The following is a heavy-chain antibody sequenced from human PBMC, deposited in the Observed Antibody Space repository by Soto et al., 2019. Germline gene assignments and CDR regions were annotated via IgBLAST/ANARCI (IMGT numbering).Heavy chain of an antibody. CDR1: GFTFSSYW. V-gene: IGHV3-7*01. CDR2: IKQDGSEK. D-gene: IGHD6-19*01. J-gene: IGHJ4*02. CDR3: ARVSSSGWYDVDY. Sequence: EGQLVESGGGLVQPGGSLRLSCAASGFTFSSYWMSWVRQAPGKGLEWVANIKQDGSEKYYVDSVKGRFTISRDNAKNSLYLQMNSLRAEDTAVYYCARVSSSGWYDVDYWGQGTLVTVSS.